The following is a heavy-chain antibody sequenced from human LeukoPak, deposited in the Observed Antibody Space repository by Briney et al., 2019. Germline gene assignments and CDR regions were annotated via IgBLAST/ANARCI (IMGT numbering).Heavy chain of an antibody. V-gene: IGHV5-51*01. D-gene: IGHD3-9*01. CDR1: EYIFSTHW. CDR3: TGTQDGNFHWDS. J-gene: IGHJ4*02. CDR2: SIFVTFTS. Sequence: PGESLKISCKASEYIFSTHWIGWVRQMPGKAWSGWGSSIFVTFTSNTARPSKAKVTISADRSINSAHLQWSSLKASDSAIYFCTGTQDGNFHWDSWGQGTLVTVSS.